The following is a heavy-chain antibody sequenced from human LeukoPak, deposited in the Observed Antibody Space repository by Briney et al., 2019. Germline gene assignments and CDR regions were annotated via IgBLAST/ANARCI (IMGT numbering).Heavy chain of an antibody. J-gene: IGHJ4*02. D-gene: IGHD6-13*01. V-gene: IGHV3-33*01. CDR3: ARDHRYSSILYYFDY. CDR2: IWYDGSNK. Sequence: GGSLRLSCAASGFTFSSYGMHWVRQAPGKGLEWVAVIWYDGSNKYYADSVKGRFTISRDNSKNTLYLQMNSLRAEDTAVYYCARDHRYSSILYYFDYWGQGPLVTVSS. CDR1: GFTFSSYG.